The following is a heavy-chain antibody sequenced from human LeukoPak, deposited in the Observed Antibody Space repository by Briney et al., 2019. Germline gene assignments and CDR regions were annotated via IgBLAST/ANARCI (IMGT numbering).Heavy chain of an antibody. Sequence: PSETLSLTCTVSGGSINNPNYYWTWIRQHPGKGLEWIGYIHTSGSTFYSPSLKSRLTISVDTSKNQFSLKLSSVTAADTAVYYCAGRLWRRDGYNLSAFDIWGQGTMVTVSS. V-gene: IGHV4-31*03. CDR1: GGSINNPNYY. CDR3: AGRLWRRDGYNLSAFDI. D-gene: IGHD5-24*01. CDR2: IHTSGST. J-gene: IGHJ3*02.